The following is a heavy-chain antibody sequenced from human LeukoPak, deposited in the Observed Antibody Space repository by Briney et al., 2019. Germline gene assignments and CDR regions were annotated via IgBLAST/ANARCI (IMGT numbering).Heavy chain of an antibody. J-gene: IGHJ5*01. CDR3: TTGGYNWNYGRDS. CDR2: IKSETDGGTT. V-gene: IGHV3-15*01. CDR1: GFTFSNAW. D-gene: IGHD1-7*01. Sequence: GGSLRLSCAASGFTFSNAWMSWVRQAPGKGLEWVGRIKSETDGGTTDYAAPVKGRFTISRDDSKNTLYLQMNSLKTEDTAVYYCTTGGYNWNYGRDSWGQGTLVTVSS.